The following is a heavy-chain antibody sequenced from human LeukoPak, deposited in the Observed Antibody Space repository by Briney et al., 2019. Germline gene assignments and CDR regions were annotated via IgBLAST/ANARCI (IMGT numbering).Heavy chain of an antibody. V-gene: IGHV1-69*02. CDR3: AGNTLSYYYDSSGYYNAFDI. Sequence: SVKVSCKASGGTFSSYTISWVRQAPGQGLEWMGRIIPILGIANYAQKFQGRVTITADESTSTAYMELSSLRSEDTAVYYCAGNTLSYYYDSSGYYNAFDIWGQGTMVTVSS. CDR1: GGTFSSYT. J-gene: IGHJ3*02. D-gene: IGHD3-22*01. CDR2: IIPILGIA.